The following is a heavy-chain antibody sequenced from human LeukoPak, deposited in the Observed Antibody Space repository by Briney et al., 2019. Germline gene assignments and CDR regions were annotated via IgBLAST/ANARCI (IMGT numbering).Heavy chain of an antibody. CDR3: AREDPSLYDAFDI. Sequence: SQTLSLTCAVSGGSISSGGYSWSWIRQPPGKGLEWIGYIYHSGSTYYNPSLKSRVTISVDRSKNQFSLKLSSVTAADTAVYYCAREDPSLYDAFDIWGQGTMVTVSS. CDR2: IYHSGST. CDR1: GGSISSGGYS. D-gene: IGHD2-15*01. J-gene: IGHJ3*02. V-gene: IGHV4-30-2*01.